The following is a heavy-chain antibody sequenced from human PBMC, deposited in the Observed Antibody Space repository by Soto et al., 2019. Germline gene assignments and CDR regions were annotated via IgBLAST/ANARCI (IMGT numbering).Heavy chain of an antibody. Sequence: QVQLQESGPGLVKPSETLSLTCTVSGGSISSYYWSWIRQPPGKGLEWLGYIYYSGSTNYNPSLKSRVTISVDTSKNQFTLKLSSVTAADTAVYYCARGHSGSYRTGEGYYYGMDVWGQGTTVTVSS. CDR1: GGSISSYY. CDR3: ARGHSGSYRTGEGYYYGMDV. J-gene: IGHJ6*02. V-gene: IGHV4-59*01. CDR2: IYYSGST. D-gene: IGHD1-26*01.